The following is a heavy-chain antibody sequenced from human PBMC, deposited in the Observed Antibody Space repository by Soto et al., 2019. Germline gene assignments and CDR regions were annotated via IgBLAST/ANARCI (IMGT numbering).Heavy chain of an antibody. CDR3: ARESVGSGYD. J-gene: IGHJ4*02. CDR1: GGSISGYY. CDR2: IYYSGYT. Sequence: QVQLQESGPGLVKPSETLSLTCAVSGGSISGYYWSWIRQPPGKRLEWIGYIYYSGYTNYNPSLKSRVTIAVARSKNQFSLERRSVTASDTDVYYCARESVGSGYDWGQGTLVTVSS. D-gene: IGHD5-12*01. V-gene: IGHV4-59*01.